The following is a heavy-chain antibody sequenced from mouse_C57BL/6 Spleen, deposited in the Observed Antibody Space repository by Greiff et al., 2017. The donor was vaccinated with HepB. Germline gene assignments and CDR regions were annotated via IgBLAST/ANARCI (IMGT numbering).Heavy chain of an antibody. CDR1: GFTFSSYG. CDR3: ARQRESFDY. CDR2: ISSGGSYT. V-gene: IGHV5-6*02. Sequence: EVKLVESGGDLVKPGGSLKLSCAASGFTFSSYGMSWVRQTPDKRLEWVATISSGGSYTYYPDSVKGRFTISRDNAKNTLYLQMSSLKSEDTAMYYCARQRESFDYWGQGTTLTVSS. J-gene: IGHJ2*01.